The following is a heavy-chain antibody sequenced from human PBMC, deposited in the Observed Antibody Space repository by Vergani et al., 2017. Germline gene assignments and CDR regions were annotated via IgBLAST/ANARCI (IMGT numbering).Heavy chain of an antibody. CDR2: ISAYNGNT. CDR1: GYTFTGYY. D-gene: IGHD3-16*02. V-gene: IGHV1-18*04. CDR3: ARDLVWGSYRYSWLSSFDI. Sequence: QVQLVQSGAEVKKPGASVKVSCKASGYTFTGYYMHWVRQAPGQGLEWMGWISAYNGNTNYAQKLQGRVTMTTDTSTSTAYMELRSLRSDDTAVYYCARDLVWGSYRYSWLSSFDIWGQGTMVTVSS. J-gene: IGHJ3*02.